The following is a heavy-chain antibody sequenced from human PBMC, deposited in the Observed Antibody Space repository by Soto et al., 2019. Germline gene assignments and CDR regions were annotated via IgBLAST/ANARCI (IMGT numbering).Heavy chain of an antibody. J-gene: IGHJ4*02. V-gene: IGHV1-18*01. Sequence: RGSGYTVTGWVFVCAGPVPGQGLEWMGWISAYNGNTNYAQKLQGRVTMTTDTSTSTAYMELRSLRSDDTAVYYCAGDLRYFDRFGFWGQRPLGSRSS. CDR2: ISAYNGNT. CDR3: AGDLRYFDRFGF. CDR1: GYTVTGWV. D-gene: IGHD3-9*01.